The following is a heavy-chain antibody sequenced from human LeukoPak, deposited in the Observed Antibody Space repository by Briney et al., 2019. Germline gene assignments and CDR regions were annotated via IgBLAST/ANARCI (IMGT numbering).Heavy chain of an antibody. Sequence: GASVKVSCKASGGTFSSYAISWVRQAPGQGLEWMGGIIPIFGTANHAQKFQGRVTITADESTSTAYMELSSLRSEDTAVYYCARCRIQLWLNWFDPWGQGTLVTVSS. J-gene: IGHJ5*02. CDR2: IIPIFGTA. CDR3: ARCRIQLWLNWFDP. CDR1: GGTFSSYA. V-gene: IGHV1-69*13. D-gene: IGHD5-18*01.